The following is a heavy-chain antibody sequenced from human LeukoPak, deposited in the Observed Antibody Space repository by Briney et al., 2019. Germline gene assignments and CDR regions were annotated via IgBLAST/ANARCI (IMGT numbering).Heavy chain of an antibody. D-gene: IGHD3-10*01. Sequence: GGSLRLSCAASGFTFSSYGMHWVRQAPGKGLEWVAVISYDGSNKYYADSVKGRFTISRDNSKNTLYLQMNSLRAEDTAVYYCAREAGFGPVFDYWGQGTLVTVSS. CDR2: ISYDGSNK. J-gene: IGHJ4*02. CDR3: AREAGFGPVFDY. CDR1: GFTFSSYG. V-gene: IGHV3-30*03.